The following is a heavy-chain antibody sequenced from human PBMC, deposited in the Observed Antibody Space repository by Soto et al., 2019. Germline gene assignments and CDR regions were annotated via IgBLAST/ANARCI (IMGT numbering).Heavy chain of an antibody. V-gene: IGHV4-30-2*01. CDR1: GGSISSGGYS. Sequence: SETLSLTCAVSGGSISSGGYSWSWIRQPPGKGLEWIGYIYHSGSMYYNPSLKSRVTISVDRSKNQFSLKLSSVTAADTAVYYCARGRGIVATINRSLLFDYWGQGTLVTVS. CDR3: ARGRGIVATINRSLLFDY. D-gene: IGHD5-12*01. CDR2: IYHSGSM. J-gene: IGHJ4*02.